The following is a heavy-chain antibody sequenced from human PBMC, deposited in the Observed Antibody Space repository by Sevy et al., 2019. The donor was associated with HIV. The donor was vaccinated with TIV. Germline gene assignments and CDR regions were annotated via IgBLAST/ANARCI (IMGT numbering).Heavy chain of an antibody. CDR1: GFTFSSNW. CDR3: AREGIAVAGIGYYFDY. J-gene: IGHJ4*02. D-gene: IGHD6-19*01. V-gene: IGHV3-7*01. Sequence: GGSLRLSCATSGFTFSSNWMTWVRQAPGKGLEWVANVKQDMSEKYYADSVKGRFTISRDNAKNSLYLEMNSLRAEDTAVYYCAREGIAVAGIGYYFDYWGQGTLVTVSS. CDR2: VKQDMSEK.